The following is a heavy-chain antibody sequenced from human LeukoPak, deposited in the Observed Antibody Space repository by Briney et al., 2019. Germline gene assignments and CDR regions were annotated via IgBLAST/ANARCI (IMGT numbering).Heavy chain of an antibody. CDR1: GGSISSYY. Sequence: PSETLSLTCTVSGGSISSYYWSWIRQPPGKGLEWIGYIYYSGSTNYNPSLKSRVTISVDTSKNQFSLKLSSVTAADTAVYYCARGGGYCSSTSCHTNWFDPWDQGTLVTVSS. D-gene: IGHD2-2*02. CDR2: IYYSGST. J-gene: IGHJ5*02. CDR3: ARGGGYCSSTSCHTNWFDP. V-gene: IGHV4-59*01.